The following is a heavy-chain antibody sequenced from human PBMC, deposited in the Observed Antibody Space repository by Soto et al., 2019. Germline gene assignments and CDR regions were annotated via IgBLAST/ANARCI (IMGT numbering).Heavy chain of an antibody. V-gene: IGHV4-59*01. CDR2: IYYSGST. CDR1: GGSISSYY. J-gene: IGHJ3*02. Sequence: SETLSLTCTVSGGSISSYYWSWIRQPPGKGLEWIGYIYYSGSTNYNPSLKSRVTISADTSKDQFSLKLSSVTAADTAVYYCARESRDKHAFDIWGQGTMVTVSS. D-gene: IGHD2-21*01. CDR3: ARESRDKHAFDI.